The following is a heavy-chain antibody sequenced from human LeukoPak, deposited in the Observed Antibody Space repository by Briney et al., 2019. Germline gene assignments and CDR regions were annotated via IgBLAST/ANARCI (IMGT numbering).Heavy chain of an antibody. D-gene: IGHD6-13*01. CDR2: INPNSGDT. V-gene: IGHV1-2*02. CDR3: ARRLSTWSEGWFDP. CDR1: GYTFTAYY. Sequence: ASVKVPCKASGYTFTAYYIHWVRQAPGQGREWMGWINPNSGDTNYAQKFQGRVTMTRDTSITTAYMDLTSLTSDDTAVYYCARRLSTWSEGWFDPWGQGTLVTVSS. J-gene: IGHJ5*01.